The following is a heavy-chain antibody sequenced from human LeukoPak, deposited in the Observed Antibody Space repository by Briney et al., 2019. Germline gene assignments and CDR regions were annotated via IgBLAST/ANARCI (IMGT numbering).Heavy chain of an antibody. CDR3: ARDRDGVAVAGTDY. CDR2: IYTSGST. Sequence: SETLSLTCTVSGGSISSYYWSWIRQPAGKGLEGIGRIYTSGSTNYNPSLKSRVTMSVDTSKNQFSLKLSSVTAADTAVYYCARDRDGVAVAGTDYWGQGTLVTVSS. D-gene: IGHD6-19*01. CDR1: GGSISSYY. J-gene: IGHJ4*02. V-gene: IGHV4-4*07.